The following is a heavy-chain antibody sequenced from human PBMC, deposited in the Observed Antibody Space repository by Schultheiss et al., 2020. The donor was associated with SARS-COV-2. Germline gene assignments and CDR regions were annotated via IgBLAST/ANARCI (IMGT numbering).Heavy chain of an antibody. J-gene: IGHJ4*02. D-gene: IGHD5-18*01. CDR1: GFTFSSYW. V-gene: IGHV3-74*01. CDR3: AKAGPGYSYGLFDY. Sequence: GGSLRLSCAASGFTFSSYWMHWVRQAPGKGLVWVSRINSDGSSTSYADSVKGRFTISRDNAKNTLYLQMNSLRAEDTALYYCAKAGPGYSYGLFDYWGQGTLVTVSS. CDR2: INSDGSST.